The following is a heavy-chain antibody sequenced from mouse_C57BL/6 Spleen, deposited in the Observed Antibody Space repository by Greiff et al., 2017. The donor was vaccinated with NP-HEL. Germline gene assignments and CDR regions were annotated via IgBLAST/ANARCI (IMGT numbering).Heavy chain of an antibody. J-gene: IGHJ3*01. Sequence: VMLVESGAELVKPGASVKLSCKASGYTFTEYTIHWVKQRSGQGLEWIGWFYPGSGSIKYNEKFKDKATLTADKSSSTVYMELSRLTSEDSAVYFCARHEEGYGQFAYWGQGTLVTVSA. CDR1: GYTFTEYT. CDR3: ARHEEGYGQFAY. V-gene: IGHV1-62-2*01. D-gene: IGHD3-2*02. CDR2: FYPGSGSI.